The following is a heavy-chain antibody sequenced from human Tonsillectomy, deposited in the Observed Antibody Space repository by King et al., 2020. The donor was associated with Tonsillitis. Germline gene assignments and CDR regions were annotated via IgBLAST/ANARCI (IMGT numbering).Heavy chain of an antibody. J-gene: IGHJ4*02. Sequence: VQLVQSGGGVVQPGRSLRLSCAASGFTFSSYGMHWVRQAPGKGLEWVAVIWYDGSNKYYADSVKGRFTISRDNSKNTLYLQMNSLRAEVTAVYYCARDPGYCGGDCYDYWGQGTLVTVSS. CDR1: GFTFSSYG. D-gene: IGHD2-21*01. V-gene: IGHV3-33*01. CDR2: IWYDGSNK. CDR3: ARDPGYCGGDCYDY.